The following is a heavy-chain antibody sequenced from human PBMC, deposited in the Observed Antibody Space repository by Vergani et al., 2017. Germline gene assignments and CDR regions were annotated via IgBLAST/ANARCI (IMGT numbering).Heavy chain of an antibody. CDR2: IYPGDSDT. CDR3: ARRVVPAATGGAFDI. V-gene: IGHV5-51*03. CDR1: GYSFTSYW. Sequence: EVQLVQSGAEVKKPGESLKISCKGSGYSFTSYWIGWVRQMPGKGLECMGIIYPGDSDTRYSPSFQGQVTISADKSISTAYLQWSSLKASDTAMYYCARRVVPAATGGAFDIWGQGTMVTVSS. J-gene: IGHJ3*02. D-gene: IGHD2-2*01.